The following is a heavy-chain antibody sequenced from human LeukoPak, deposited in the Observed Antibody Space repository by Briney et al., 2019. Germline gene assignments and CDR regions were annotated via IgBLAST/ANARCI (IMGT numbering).Heavy chain of an antibody. J-gene: IGHJ4*02. V-gene: IGHV3-23*01. Sequence: GGSLRLSCAASRFTFSSYAMSWVRQAPGKGLEWVSAISGSGGSTYYADSVKGRFTISRDNSRNTLYLQMNSLRAEDTAVYYCAKDIQFFYDSSGYFDYWGQGTLVTVSS. CDR3: AKDIQFFYDSSGYFDY. D-gene: IGHD3-22*01. CDR2: ISGSGGST. CDR1: RFTFSSYA.